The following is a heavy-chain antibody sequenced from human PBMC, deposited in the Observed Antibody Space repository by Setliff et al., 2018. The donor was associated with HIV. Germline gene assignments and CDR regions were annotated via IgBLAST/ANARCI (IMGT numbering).Heavy chain of an antibody. CDR3: VRERRRSPLSYGLDV. J-gene: IGHJ6*02. V-gene: IGHV4-31*03. CDR1: GGSISSGGYY. Sequence: SETLSLTCTVSGGSISSGGYYWNWIRQYPVKGLEWIGHIYYNGRTLFNPALGTRLNVSVDTSENQFSLHSNSVTAADTAVYYCVRERRRSPLSYGLDVWGQGTTVTVSS. CDR2: IYYNGRT.